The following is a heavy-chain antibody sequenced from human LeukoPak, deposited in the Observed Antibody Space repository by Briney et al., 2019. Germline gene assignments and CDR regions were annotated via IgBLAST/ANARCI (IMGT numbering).Heavy chain of an antibody. CDR2: IWYDGSNK. J-gene: IGHJ5*02. V-gene: IGHV3-33*06. CDR3: AKDSDLSSSPWFDP. Sequence: QPRGSLRLSCAASGFTFSSYGMHWVRRAPGKGLEWVAVIWYDGSNKYYADSVEGRFTLPGENSKNPLYLQINSLRPEDSAVYYCAKDSDLSSSPWFDPWGQGTLVTVSS. D-gene: IGHD6-6*01. CDR1: GFTFSSYG.